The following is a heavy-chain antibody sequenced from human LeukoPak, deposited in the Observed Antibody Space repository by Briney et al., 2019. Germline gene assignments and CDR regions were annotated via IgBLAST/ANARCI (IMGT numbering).Heavy chain of an antibody. D-gene: IGHD2-2*01. J-gene: IGHJ4*02. CDR2: ISGSGGST. Sequence: GGSLRLSCAASGFTFSSYAMSWVRQAPGKGLEWVSAISGSGGSTYYADSVKGRFAISRDNSKYTLYLQMNSLRAEDTAVYYCAKGEYCSSTSCQPDYWGQGTLVTVSS. V-gene: IGHV3-23*01. CDR3: AKGEYCSSTSCQPDY. CDR1: GFTFSSYA.